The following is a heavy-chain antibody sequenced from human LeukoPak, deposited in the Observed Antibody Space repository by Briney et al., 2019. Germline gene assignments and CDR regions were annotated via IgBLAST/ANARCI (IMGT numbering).Heavy chain of an antibody. CDR1: GGSFSGNY. V-gene: IGHV4-34*01. D-gene: IGHD2-21*01. CDR2: SSPTGDIT. CDR3: ARVPDFIARPCDS. J-gene: IGHJ4*02. Sequence: SETLSLTCAVYGGSFSGNYWTLIRQTPGRGLEWIGESSPTGDITGYNPSLKGRATISVDSSKKQFSLWLTSVTAADTGVYYCARVPDFIARPCDSWGPGTLVTVSS.